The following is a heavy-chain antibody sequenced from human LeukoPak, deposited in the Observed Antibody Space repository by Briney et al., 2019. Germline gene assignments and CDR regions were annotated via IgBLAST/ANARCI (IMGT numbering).Heavy chain of an antibody. V-gene: IGHV4-59*01. CDR1: GGSISSYY. D-gene: IGHD7-27*01. CDR3: ARRPDWGPVFDY. CDR2: IFYNGST. J-gene: IGHJ4*02. Sequence: PSETLSLTCTVSGGSISSYYWGWIRQPPGKGLEWIGYIFYNGSTNYNPPLKSRVTISIDTSKNQFSLNLSSVTAADTAVYYCARRPDWGPVFDYWGQGTLVTVSS.